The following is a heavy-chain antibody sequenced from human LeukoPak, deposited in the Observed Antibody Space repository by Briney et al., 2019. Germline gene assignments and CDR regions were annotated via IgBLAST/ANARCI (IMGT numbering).Heavy chain of an antibody. V-gene: IGHV4-34*01. D-gene: IGHD3-3*01. J-gene: IGHJ4*02. CDR1: GGSITGGSYY. Sequence: SETLSLTCTVSGGSITGGSYYWAWIRQPPGKGLEWIGEINHSGSTNYNPSLKSRVTMSVDTSKNQFSLKLSSVTAADTAVYFCARGGIFGVVKKIKNYFDYWGQGTLVTVSS. CDR3: ARGGIFGVVKKIKNYFDY. CDR2: INHSGST.